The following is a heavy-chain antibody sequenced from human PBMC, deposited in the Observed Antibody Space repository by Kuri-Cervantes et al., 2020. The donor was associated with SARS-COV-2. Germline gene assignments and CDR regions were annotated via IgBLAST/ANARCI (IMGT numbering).Heavy chain of an antibody. CDR1: GFTFNSYS. CDR2: ISTSSSYI. Sequence: GGSLRLSCAASGFTFNSYSMNWVRQAPGKGLEWVSSISTSSSYIYYADSVKGRFTISRDTAKNSLYLQMNSVKAEDSAMYYCARGGSYDDSNGLDWPFDLWGRGTLVTVSS. CDR3: ARGGSYDDSNGLDWPFDL. V-gene: IGHV3-21*04. D-gene: IGHD3-22*01. J-gene: IGHJ2*01.